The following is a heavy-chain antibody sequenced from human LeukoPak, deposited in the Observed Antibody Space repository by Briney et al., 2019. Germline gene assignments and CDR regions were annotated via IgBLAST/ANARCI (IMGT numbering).Heavy chain of an antibody. CDR2: VDPEDGET. CDR1: GYTFTDYY. Sequence: GATVKLSCKASGYTFTDYYMHWVQQAPGKGLEWMGRVDPEDGETIYAEKFQGRVTITADTSTDTAYMELSSLRSEDTAVYYCATAVWTTVVTPHSSDAFDIWGQGTMVTVSS. V-gene: IGHV1-69-2*01. J-gene: IGHJ3*02. CDR3: ATAVWTTVVTPHSSDAFDI. D-gene: IGHD4-23*01.